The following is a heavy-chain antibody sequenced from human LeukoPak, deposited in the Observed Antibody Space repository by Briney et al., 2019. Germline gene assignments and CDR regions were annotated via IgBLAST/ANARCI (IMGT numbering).Heavy chain of an antibody. CDR3: AKDHYYGAGTYGMDV. V-gene: IGHV3-30*18. Sequence: GGSLRLSCAASGFTFSSYGMHWVRQAPGKGLEWAAIISYDGNSEKYVDSVKGRFTISRDNSKNTLYLQMNSLRLEDTAVYHCAKDHYYGAGTYGMDVWGQGTTVTVSS. J-gene: IGHJ6*02. D-gene: IGHD3-10*01. CDR1: GFTFSSYG. CDR2: ISYDGNSE.